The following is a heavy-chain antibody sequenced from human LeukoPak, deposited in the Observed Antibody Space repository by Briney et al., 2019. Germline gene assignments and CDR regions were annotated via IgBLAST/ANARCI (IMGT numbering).Heavy chain of an antibody. CDR3: AKVGGCRSTSCYHDAFDI. V-gene: IGHV3-30*18. J-gene: IGHJ3*02. D-gene: IGHD2-2*01. Sequence: GRSLRLSCAASGFTFSSYGMHWVRQAPGEGLEWVAVISYDGSNKYYADSVKGRFTISRDNSKNTLYLQMSSLRAEDTAVYYCAKVGGCRSTSCYHDAFDIWGQGTMVTVSS. CDR1: GFTFSSYG. CDR2: ISYDGSNK.